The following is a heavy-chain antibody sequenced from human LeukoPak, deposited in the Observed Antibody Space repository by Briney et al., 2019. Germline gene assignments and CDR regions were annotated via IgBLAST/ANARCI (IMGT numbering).Heavy chain of an antibody. Sequence: SVKVSCKASGGTFSSYAISWVRQAPGQGLEWMGRIIPILGIANYAQKFQGRVTITADESTSTAYMELSSLRSEDTAVYYCASSKATVVVVAAHLYYYGMDVWGQGTTVTVSS. J-gene: IGHJ6*02. CDR2: IIPILGIA. D-gene: IGHD2-15*01. CDR3: ASSKATVVVVAAHLYYYGMDV. CDR1: GGTFSSYA. V-gene: IGHV1-69*04.